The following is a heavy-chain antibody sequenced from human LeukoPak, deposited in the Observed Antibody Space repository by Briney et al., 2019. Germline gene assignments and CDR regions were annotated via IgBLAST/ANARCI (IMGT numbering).Heavy chain of an antibody. J-gene: IGHJ6*02. Sequence: RGSLRLSCAASGFIFSNYWMTWVRQAPGKGLEWVANIKQDGRENYYVDSVKARFTISRDNAKNSMYLQMNSLRAEDTAVYYCARHMKLELPASSGYCYGMDVWGRGTTVTVSS. V-gene: IGHV3-7*01. CDR3: ARHMKLELPASSGYCYGMDV. CDR2: IKQDGREN. D-gene: IGHD1-7*01. CDR1: GFIFSNYW.